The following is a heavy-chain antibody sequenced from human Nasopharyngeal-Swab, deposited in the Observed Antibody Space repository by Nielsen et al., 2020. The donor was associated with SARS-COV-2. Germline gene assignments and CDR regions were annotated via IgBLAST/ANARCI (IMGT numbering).Heavy chain of an antibody. D-gene: IGHD6-13*01. CDR2: ITWNGANI. CDR1: GFRFDDYA. CDR3: AKARIAAAGTWAYYFDY. V-gene: IGHV3-9*01. Sequence: GGSLRSPCAAFGFRFDDYAMHWVRQGPGKGLEWVSGITWNGANINYADSVKGRFTIPRDNAKNSQYLEMKSLRIEDTAFYYCAKARIAAAGTWAYYFDYWGQGALVTVSS. J-gene: IGHJ4*02.